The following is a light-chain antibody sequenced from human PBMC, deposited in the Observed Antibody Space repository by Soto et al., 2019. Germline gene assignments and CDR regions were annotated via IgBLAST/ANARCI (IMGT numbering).Light chain of an antibody. CDR1: QSVSSSY. CDR2: GAS. J-gene: IGKJ5*01. CDR3: QQYGSSPPIT. Sequence: IVWTQSPGTLSLSPGEIATLSCRASQSVSSSYLAWYQQKPGQAPRLLIYGASSRATGIPDRFSGSGSGTDFTLTISRLEPEDFAVYYCQQYGSSPPITFGQGTRLEIK. V-gene: IGKV3-20*01.